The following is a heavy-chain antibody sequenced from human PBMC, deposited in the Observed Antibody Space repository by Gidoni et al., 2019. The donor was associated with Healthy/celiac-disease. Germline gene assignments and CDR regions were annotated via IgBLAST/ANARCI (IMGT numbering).Heavy chain of an antibody. CDR2: IIPIFGTA. V-gene: IGHV1-69*01. Sequence: VQLVQSGAVAKEPESSVQVACTASEGKISSYASSWVRQAPGQGLEWMGGIIPIFGTADYAQKFQSRVTITADESTSTAYMELSSLRSEDTAVYYCARGTEYCSSTSCYPRLYYDYGMDVWGQGTTVTVSS. CDR1: EGKISSYA. CDR3: ARGTEYCSSTSCYPRLYYDYGMDV. D-gene: IGHD2-2*01. J-gene: IGHJ6*02.